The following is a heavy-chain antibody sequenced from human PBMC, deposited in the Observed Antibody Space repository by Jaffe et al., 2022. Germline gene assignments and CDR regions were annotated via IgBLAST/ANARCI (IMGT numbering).Heavy chain of an antibody. V-gene: IGHV4-59*01. J-gene: IGHJ5*02. CDR2: IYYSGST. CDR3: ARDREQPPTYNWFDP. CDR1: GGSISSYY. Sequence: QVQLQESGPGLVKPSETLSLTCTVSGGSISSYYWSWIRQPPGKGLEWIGYIYYSGSTNYNPSLKSRVTISVDTSKNQFSLKLSSVTAADTAVYYCARDREQPPTYNWFDPWGQGTLVTVSS. D-gene: IGHD6-13*01.